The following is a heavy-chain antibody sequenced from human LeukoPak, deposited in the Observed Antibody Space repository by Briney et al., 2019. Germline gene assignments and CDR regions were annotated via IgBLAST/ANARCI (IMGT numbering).Heavy chain of an antibody. V-gene: IGHV4-34*01. CDR2: INHSGST. J-gene: IGHJ3*02. CDR1: GGSFSGYY. Sequence: KPSETLSLTCAVYGGSFSGYYWSWIRQPPGKGLEWIGEINHSGSTNYNPSLKSRVTISVDTSKNQFSLKLSSVTAADTAVYYCARLLNVLRYFDWLLPNDAFDIWGQGTMVTVSS. CDR3: ARLLNVLRYFDWLLPNDAFDI. D-gene: IGHD3-9*01.